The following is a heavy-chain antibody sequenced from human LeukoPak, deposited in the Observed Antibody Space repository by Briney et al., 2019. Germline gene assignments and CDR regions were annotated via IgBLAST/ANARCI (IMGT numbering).Heavy chain of an antibody. CDR1: GGAFSDHY. Sequence: SETLSLTCAVYGGAFSDHYWSWIRQPPGKGLEWIGEINHSGSTNYNPSLKSRVTISVDTSKNQFSLKLNSVTAADTAVYYCARGGGYDILTGYYNVSDYWGQGTLVTVSS. J-gene: IGHJ4*02. V-gene: IGHV4-34*01. CDR2: INHSGST. D-gene: IGHD3-9*01. CDR3: ARGGGYDILTGYYNVSDY.